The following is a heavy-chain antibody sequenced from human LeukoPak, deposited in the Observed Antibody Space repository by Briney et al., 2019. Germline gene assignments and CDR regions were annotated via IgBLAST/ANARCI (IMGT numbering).Heavy chain of an antibody. J-gene: IGHJ4*02. CDR2: IRYDGSNI. CDR1: GFTFRIYD. V-gene: IGHV3-30*02. Sequence: PGGSLRLSCAASGFTFRIYDMHGVRRAPGKGLEWVAFIRYDGSNIYYSDSVKGRFTISRDNSKNTLYLQMNSLRAEDTAVYYCAKTPDYWGQGTLVTVSS. CDR3: AKTPDY.